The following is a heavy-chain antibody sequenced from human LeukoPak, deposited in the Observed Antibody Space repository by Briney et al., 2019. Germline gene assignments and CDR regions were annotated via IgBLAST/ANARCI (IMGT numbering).Heavy chain of an antibody. CDR3: ARGLGVGVTRGPFGY. CDR2: IYPGDSDT. V-gene: IGHV5-51*01. D-gene: IGHD3-16*01. Sequence: GESLKISCKGSGYSFTSYWIGWVRQMPGKGLEWMGIIYPGDSDTRYSPSFQGQVTISADKSISTAYLQWSSLKASDSAMYYCARGLGVGVTRGPFGYWGQGTLVTVSS. CDR1: GYSFTSYW. J-gene: IGHJ4*02.